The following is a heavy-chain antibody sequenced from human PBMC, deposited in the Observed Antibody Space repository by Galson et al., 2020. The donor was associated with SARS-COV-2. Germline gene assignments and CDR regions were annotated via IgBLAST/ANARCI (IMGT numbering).Heavy chain of an antibody. V-gene: IGHV3-9*01. CDR2: IRWNSGSI. CDR1: GLTFDDYA. D-gene: IGHD6-13*01. Sequence: GGSLRLSCAASGLTFDDYAMHWVRQAPGTGLEWVSGIRWNSGSIGYADSVKGRFTISRDNAKNSLYLQMNSLRAEDTALYYCAKEVKVSLLGSSWYEEYWGQGTLVTVSS. CDR3: AKEVKVSLLGSSWYEEY. J-gene: IGHJ4*02.